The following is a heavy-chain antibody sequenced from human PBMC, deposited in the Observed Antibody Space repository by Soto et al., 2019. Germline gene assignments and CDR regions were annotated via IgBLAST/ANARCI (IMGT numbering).Heavy chain of an antibody. J-gene: IGHJ6*02. CDR2: INPNSGGT. V-gene: IGHV1-2*02. CDR3: ARAYRYYDILTGYYSAGGFYGMDV. D-gene: IGHD3-9*01. CDR1: GYTFTGYY. Sequence: GASVKVSCKASGYTFTGYYMHWVRQAPGQGLEWMGWINPNSGGTNYAQKLQGRVTMTTDTSTSTAYMELRSLRSDDTAVYYCARAYRYYDILTGYYSAGGFYGMDVWGQGTTVTVSS.